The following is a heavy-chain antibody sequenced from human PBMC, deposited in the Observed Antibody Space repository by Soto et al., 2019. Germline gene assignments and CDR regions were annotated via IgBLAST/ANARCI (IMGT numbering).Heavy chain of an antibody. D-gene: IGHD3-3*01. CDR2: IYYSGST. V-gene: IGHV4-30-4*01. J-gene: IGHJ6*02. CDR3: ARDPYYDFWSGPDENYYYGMDV. Sequence: QVQLQESGPGLVKPSQTLSLTCTVSGGSISSGDYYWSWIRQPPGKGLEWIGYIYYSGSTYYNPSLKSRVTISVDTSKNQFSLKLSSVTAADTAVYYCARDPYYDFWSGPDENYYYGMDVWGQGTTVTVSS. CDR1: GGSISSGDYY.